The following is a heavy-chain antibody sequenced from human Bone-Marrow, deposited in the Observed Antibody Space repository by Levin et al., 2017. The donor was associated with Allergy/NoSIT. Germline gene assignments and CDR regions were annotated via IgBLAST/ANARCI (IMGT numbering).Heavy chain of an antibody. Sequence: GEYLKISCAVSGFTFSNYWMSWVRQTPARGLEWVAKIRQDGNEKYYVDSVKGRFTISRDNARSSLYLQMNSLRAEDTAVYYCARGGIAGGRFDQWGQGTLATVSS. CDR2: IRQDGNEK. V-gene: IGHV3-7*01. D-gene: IGHD2-15*01. CDR3: ARGGIAGGRFDQ. J-gene: IGHJ5*02. CDR1: GFTFSNYW.